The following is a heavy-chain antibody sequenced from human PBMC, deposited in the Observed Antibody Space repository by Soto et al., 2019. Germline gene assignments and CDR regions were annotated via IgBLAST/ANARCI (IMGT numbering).Heavy chain of an antibody. CDR1: GFTFSSYA. V-gene: IGHV3-21*01. Sequence: PGGSLRLSCAASGFTFSSYAMSWVRQAPGKGLEWVSSISSSSSYTYYADSVKGRFTISRDNSKNSLYLQMNSLRAEDTAVYYCARVVLYYDILTGPYWGQGTLVTVSS. J-gene: IGHJ4*02. CDR2: ISSSSSYT. CDR3: ARVVLYYDILTGPY. D-gene: IGHD3-9*01.